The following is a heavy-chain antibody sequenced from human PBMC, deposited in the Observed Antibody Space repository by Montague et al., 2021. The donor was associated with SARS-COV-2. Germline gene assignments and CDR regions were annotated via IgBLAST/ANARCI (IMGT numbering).Heavy chain of an antibody. V-gene: IGHV3-74*01. Sequence: SLRLFCAASGFTFSSYWMHWVRQAPGKGLVWVSRINSDGSSTSYADSVKGRFTISRDNAKNTLYLQMNSLRAEDTAVYYCCTLGGVIVATIDYYYYGMDVWGQGTTVTVSS. D-gene: IGHD5-12*01. CDR1: GFTFSSYW. CDR2: INSDGSST. CDR3: CTLGGVIVATIDYYYYGMDV. J-gene: IGHJ6*02.